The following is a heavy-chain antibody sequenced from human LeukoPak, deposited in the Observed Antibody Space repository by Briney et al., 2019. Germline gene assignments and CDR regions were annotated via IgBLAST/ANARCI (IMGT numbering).Heavy chain of an antibody. Sequence: SETLSLTCTVSGGSISGYYWSWIRQPPGKGLEWIGYIYYSGSTNYNPSLKSRVTISADTSKNQFSLKLSSVTAADTAVYYCARDGGYGDYGEEDWGQGTLVTVSS. V-gene: IGHV4-59*01. CDR1: GGSISGYY. CDR3: ARDGGYGDYGEED. D-gene: IGHD4-17*01. CDR2: IYYSGST. J-gene: IGHJ4*02.